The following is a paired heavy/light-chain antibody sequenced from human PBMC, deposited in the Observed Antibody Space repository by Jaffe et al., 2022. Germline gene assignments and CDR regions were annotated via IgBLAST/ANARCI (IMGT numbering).Heavy chain of an antibody. V-gene: IGHV4-61*02. Sequence: QVQLQESGPGLVKPSETLSLTCTVSGGSITSGNYYWSWIRQPAGKGLEYIGRIYTSGSTKYNPSLKSRVTISIDTSKNQFSLRLSSVTAADTALYYCARSPGFDIWGQGTMVTVSS. CDR3: ARSPGFDI. CDR2: IYTSGST. J-gene: IGHJ3*02. CDR1: GGSITSGNYY.
Light chain of an antibody. CDR3: GTWDSSLGDSVV. CDR1: SSNIGKNS. V-gene: IGLV1-51*02. CDR2: ENN. Sequence: QSVLTQPPSVSAAPGQKVTISCSGSSSNIGKNSVSWYQQLPGTAPKLLIYENNKRPSGIPDRFSGSKSGTSATLGITGLQTGDEADYYCGTWDSSLGDSVVFGGGTKLTVL. J-gene: IGLJ2*01.